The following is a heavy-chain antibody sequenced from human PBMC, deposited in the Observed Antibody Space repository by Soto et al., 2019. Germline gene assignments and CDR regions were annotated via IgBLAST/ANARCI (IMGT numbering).Heavy chain of an antibody. Sequence: ASVKVSCKVSGYTLTELSMHWVQQAPGKGLEWMGGFDPEDGETIYAQKFQGRVTMTEDTSTDTAYMELSSLRSEDTAVYYCATWSRKYSYGYVERFDDWGQGTLVTVSS. CDR1: GYTLTELS. V-gene: IGHV1-24*01. CDR2: FDPEDGET. D-gene: IGHD5-18*01. CDR3: ATWSRKYSYGYVERFDD. J-gene: IGHJ4*02.